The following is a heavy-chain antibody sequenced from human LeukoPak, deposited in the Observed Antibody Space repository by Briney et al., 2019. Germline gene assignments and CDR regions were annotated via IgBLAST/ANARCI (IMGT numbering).Heavy chain of an antibody. J-gene: IGHJ4*02. CDR3: GKTTVGYSSGQKPAWPVDY. V-gene: IGHV3-23*01. Sequence: GGSLRLSCEASGFTFGSHAMYWVRQAPGKGLEWVAGIFGSGGSPHYADPVRGRFTISRDNSRNTVYLQINSLRAEDTAVYYCGKTTVGYSSGQKPAWPVDYWGQGTLVTVSS. CDR1: GFTFGSHA. CDR2: IFGSGGSP. D-gene: IGHD5-18*01.